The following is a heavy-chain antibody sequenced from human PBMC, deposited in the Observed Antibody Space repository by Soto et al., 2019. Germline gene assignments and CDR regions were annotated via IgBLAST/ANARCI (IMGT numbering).Heavy chain of an antibody. J-gene: IGHJ4*02. V-gene: IGHV2-5*02. CDR3: AYRLYGVWFTGSYDDY. Sequence: QITLRESGPTLVKPTQTLTLTCTFSGFSLSSTGAGVGWIRQPPGKALEWLAVIYWDDDKRYSPSLKSRLTITKDTSKNQVVLTMTNMDPVDTATYYCAYRLYGVWFTGSYDDYWGQGTLVTVSS. CDR1: GFSLSSTGAG. D-gene: IGHD1-26*01. CDR2: IYWDDDK.